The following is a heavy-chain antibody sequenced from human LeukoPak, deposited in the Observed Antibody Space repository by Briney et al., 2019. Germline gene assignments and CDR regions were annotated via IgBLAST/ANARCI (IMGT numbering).Heavy chain of an antibody. J-gene: IGHJ1*01. V-gene: IGHV4-34*01. CDR1: GGSFSGYY. Sequence: SETLSLTRAVYGGSFSGYYWSWLRQPPGKGLEWIGEINHSGSTNYNPSLKSRVTISVDTSKNQFSLKLSSVTAADTAVYYCARGPSSYCSSTSCYSGRAEYFQHWGQGTLVTVSS. CDR2: INHSGST. D-gene: IGHD2-2*02. CDR3: ARGPSSYCSSTSCYSGRAEYFQH.